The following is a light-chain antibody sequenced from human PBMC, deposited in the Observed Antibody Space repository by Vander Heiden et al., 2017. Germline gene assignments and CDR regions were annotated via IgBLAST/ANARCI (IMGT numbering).Light chain of an antibody. Sequence: DFQMTQSPSSVSASVGDRVPITCRASQVPSWFAWYQQKPGKAPKLLIYAASTLQTGVPSRFSGSGSGTEFTLTISSLQPEDLATYYCQEANSFRPGFTFGPGTKVELK. CDR2: AAS. V-gene: IGKV1-12*01. CDR3: QEANSFRPGFT. J-gene: IGKJ3*01. CDR1: QVPSW.